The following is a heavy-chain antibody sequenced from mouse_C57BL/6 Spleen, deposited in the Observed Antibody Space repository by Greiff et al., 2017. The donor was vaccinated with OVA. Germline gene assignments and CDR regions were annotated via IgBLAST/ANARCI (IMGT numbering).Heavy chain of an antibody. D-gene: IGHD2-13*01. Sequence: QVQLKESGPELVKPGASVKISCKASGYAFSSSWMNWVKQRPGKGLEWIGRIYPGDGDTNYNGKFKGKATLTADKSSSTAYMQLSSLTSEDSAVYFCAKGLGDPFAYWGQGTLVTVSA. CDR3: AKGLGDPFAY. CDR1: GYAFSSSW. V-gene: IGHV1-82*01. J-gene: IGHJ3*01. CDR2: IYPGDGDT.